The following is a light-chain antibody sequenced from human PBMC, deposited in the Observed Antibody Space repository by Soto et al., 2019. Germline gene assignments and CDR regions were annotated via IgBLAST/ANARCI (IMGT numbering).Light chain of an antibody. CDR2: GDN. CDR3: AAWDGSLNNVL. J-gene: IGLJ2*01. CDR1: GSSIGTNT. Sequence: QSVLTQPPSASGTPGQRVTISCSGSGSSIGTNTVNWYRQLPGTAPKLLIYGDNQRPSGVPDRFSGSKSGNSASLAISGRQSEDEAEYYCAAWDGSLNNVLFGGGTKLTVL. V-gene: IGLV1-44*01.